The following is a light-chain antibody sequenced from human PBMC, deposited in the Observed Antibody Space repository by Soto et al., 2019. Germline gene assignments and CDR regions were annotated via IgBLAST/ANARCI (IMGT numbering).Light chain of an antibody. V-gene: IGLV4-69*01. CDR2: VNSDGSH. CDR3: QTWGTGVHVV. CDR1: SGHSNYA. Sequence: QAVVTQSPSASASLGASVKLTCTLSSGHSNYAIAWHQQQPEKGPRYLMKVNSDGSHTKGDGIPARFSGSSSGAEHYLTISSLQSEDEDDYYCQTWGTGVHVVFGGGTKLTVL. J-gene: IGLJ2*01.